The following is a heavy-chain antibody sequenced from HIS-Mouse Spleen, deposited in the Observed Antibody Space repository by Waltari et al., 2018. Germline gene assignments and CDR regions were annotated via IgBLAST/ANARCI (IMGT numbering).Heavy chain of an antibody. CDR2: IYYSGST. J-gene: IGHJ2*01. CDR1: GGPISSSSYD. CDR3: AREIPYSSSWYDWYFDL. D-gene: IGHD6-13*01. V-gene: IGHV4-39*07. Sequence: QLQLQESGPGLVKPSETLSLTCTVSGGPISSSSYDWGWSRQPQGKGLEWIGSIYYSGSTYYNPSLKSRVTISVDTSKNQFSLKLSSVTAADTAVYYCAREIPYSSSWYDWYFDLWGRGTLVTVSS.